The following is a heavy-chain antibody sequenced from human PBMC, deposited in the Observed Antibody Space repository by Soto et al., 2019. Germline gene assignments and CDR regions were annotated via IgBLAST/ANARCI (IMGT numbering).Heavy chain of an antibody. Sequence: GESLKISCXGSGCSFTSYWIGWVRQMPGKGLEWMGIIYPGDSDTRYSPSFQGQVTIAADKSISTAYLQWSSLKASDTAMYYCARQISAVAGSNWFDPWGQGTLVTVS. CDR1: GCSFTSYW. CDR3: ARQISAVAGSNWFDP. CDR2: IYPGDSDT. D-gene: IGHD6-19*01. V-gene: IGHV5-51*01. J-gene: IGHJ5*02.